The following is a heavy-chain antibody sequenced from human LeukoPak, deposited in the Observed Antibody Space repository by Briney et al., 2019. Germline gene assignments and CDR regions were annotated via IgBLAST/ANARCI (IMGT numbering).Heavy chain of an antibody. D-gene: IGHD2-2*02. CDR2: IYTSGST. CDR1: GGSISSCY. CDR3: ATDDEVRHEDQLLYRVGALDI. Sequence: PSETLSLTCTVSGGSISSCYWNWIRQPAGKGLEWIGRIYTSGSTNCNPSLKSRVSMSVDTSKNQFSLKLSSVTAANTAVYYCATDDEVRHEDQLLYRVGALDIWGQGTMVTVSS. V-gene: IGHV4-4*07. J-gene: IGHJ3*02.